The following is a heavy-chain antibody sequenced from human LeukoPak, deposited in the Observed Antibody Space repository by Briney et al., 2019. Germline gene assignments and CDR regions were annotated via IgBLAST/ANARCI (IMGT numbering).Heavy chain of an antibody. CDR1: GGSISSDY. D-gene: IGHD5-18*01. CDR3: ARVYQDTAMVFPDY. V-gene: IGHV4-59*01. Sequence: SETLSLTCTVSGGSISSDYWSWIRQPPGKGLEWIGYIYYSGSTNYNPSLKSRVTISVDTSKNQFSLKLSSVTAADTAVYYCARVYQDTAMVFPDYWGQGTLVTVSS. J-gene: IGHJ4*02. CDR2: IYYSGST.